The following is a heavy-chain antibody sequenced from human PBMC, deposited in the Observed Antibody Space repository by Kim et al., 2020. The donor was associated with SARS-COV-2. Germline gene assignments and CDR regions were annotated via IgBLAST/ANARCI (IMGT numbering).Heavy chain of an antibody. CDR3: AKGAAAVVTRHQGY. D-gene: IGHD2-21*02. CDR1: GFTFSSYA. Sequence: GGSLRLSCAASGFTFSSYAMHWVRQAPGKGLEWVAVISYDGSDKYFADSVKGRFTISRDNSKNTLYLQMNSLRAEDTAVYYCAKGAAAVVTRHQGYWGQGTLVTVSS. V-gene: IGHV3-30*04. J-gene: IGHJ4*02. CDR2: ISYDGSDK.